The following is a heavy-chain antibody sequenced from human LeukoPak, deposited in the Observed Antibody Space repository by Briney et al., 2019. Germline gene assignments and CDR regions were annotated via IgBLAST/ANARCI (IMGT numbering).Heavy chain of an antibody. Sequence: GGSLRLSCAASGFTFSNYAMGWVRQAPGKGLEWVSAISGSGGSTYYADSVKGRFTISRDNSKNTLYLQMNSLRAEDTAVYYCAKGGQWLVRYYFDYWGQGTLVTVSS. CDR2: ISGSGGST. CDR1: GFTFSNYA. J-gene: IGHJ4*02. D-gene: IGHD6-19*01. V-gene: IGHV3-23*01. CDR3: AKGGQWLVRYYFDY.